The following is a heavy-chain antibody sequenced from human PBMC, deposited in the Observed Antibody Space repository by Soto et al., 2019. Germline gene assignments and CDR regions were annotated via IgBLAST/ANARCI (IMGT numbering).Heavy chain of an antibody. CDR1: GYTFTSYG. CDR2: ISAYNGNT. V-gene: IGHV1-18*01. D-gene: IGHD6-19*01. CDR3: AGGEYSRGWDDWYFDL. J-gene: IGHJ2*01. Sequence: QVQLVQSGAEVKKPGASVKVSCKASGYTFTSYGISWVRQAPGQGLEWMGWISAYNGNTNYAQKLQGRVTMTTDTXTXXAYTELRSLRSDDTAVYSCAGGEYSRGWDDWYFDLWGRGTLVTVSS.